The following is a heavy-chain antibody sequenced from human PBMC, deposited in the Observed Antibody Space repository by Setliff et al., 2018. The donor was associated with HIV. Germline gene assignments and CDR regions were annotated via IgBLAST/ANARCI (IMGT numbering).Heavy chain of an antibody. V-gene: IGHV1-69*05. CDR2: IIPVFGSA. CDR3: ARDRAEADVGGGVRGPTYFCDY. CDR1: GGTFSTSA. D-gene: IGHD3-16*01. J-gene: IGHJ4*02. Sequence: SVKVSCKASGGTFSTSAISWVRQAPGRGLEWMGGIIPVFGSAHYAQKFQDRITITTDESTSSVFVELSNPRPDDTAIYYCARDRAEADVGGGVRGPTYFCDYWGQGTLVTVSS.